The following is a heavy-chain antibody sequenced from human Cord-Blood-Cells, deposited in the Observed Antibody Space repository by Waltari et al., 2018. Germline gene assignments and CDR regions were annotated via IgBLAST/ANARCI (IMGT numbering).Heavy chain of an antibody. CDR2: IYTSGST. Sequence: QVQLQESGPGLVKPSETLSLTCTVSGGSISSYYWSWIRQPAGKGLEWSGRIYTSGSTNHHPSLKSRVTMSVDTSKNQFSLKLSSVTAADTAVYYCARDRRYYDSSGYYYYYGMDVWGQGTTVTVSS. V-gene: IGHV4-4*07. CDR3: ARDRRYYDSSGYYYYYGMDV. J-gene: IGHJ6*02. D-gene: IGHD3-22*01. CDR1: GGSISSYY.